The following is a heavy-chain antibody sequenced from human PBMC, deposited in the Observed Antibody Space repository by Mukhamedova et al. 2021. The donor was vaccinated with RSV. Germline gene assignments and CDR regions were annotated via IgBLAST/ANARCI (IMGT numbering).Heavy chain of an antibody. V-gene: IGHV3-74*01. J-gene: IGHJ3*01. Sequence: GAGDWTRYADSVEGRFTISRDNAKNTLYLQLTSLRADDTGFYYCTRQTRFWGQGTLVTVSS. CDR3: TRQTRF. CDR2: GAGDWT.